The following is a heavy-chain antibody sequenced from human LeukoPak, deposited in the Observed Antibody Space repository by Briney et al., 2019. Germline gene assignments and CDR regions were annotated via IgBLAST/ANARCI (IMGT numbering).Heavy chain of an antibody. J-gene: IGHJ6*03. Sequence: GGSLRLSCVASGFTFSSYWMTWVRQAPGKGLEWVANIKTDGSQIYYVDSVKGRFTISRDNAKNSLYLQMNSLRAEDTAVYYCAKAGRQWLASKAYYYYYYMDVWGKGTTVTVSS. CDR1: GFTFSSYW. CDR3: AKAGRQWLASKAYYYYYYMDV. CDR2: IKTDGSQI. D-gene: IGHD6-19*01. V-gene: IGHV3-7*03.